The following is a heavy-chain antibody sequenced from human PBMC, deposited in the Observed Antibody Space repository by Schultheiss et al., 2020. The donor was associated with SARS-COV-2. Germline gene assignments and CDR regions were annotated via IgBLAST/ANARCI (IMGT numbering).Heavy chain of an antibody. Sequence: GGSLRLSCAASGFTFSSYGMHWVRQAPGKGLEWVAVIWYDGSNKYYADSVKGRFTISRDNSKNTLYLQMNSLRAEDTAVYYCAKDEPGYSSSSWVNYYYGMDVWGQGTTVTVSS. V-gene: IGHV3-33*06. J-gene: IGHJ6*02. CDR1: GFTFSSYG. D-gene: IGHD6-6*01. CDR3: AKDEPGYSSSSWVNYYYGMDV. CDR2: IWYDGSNK.